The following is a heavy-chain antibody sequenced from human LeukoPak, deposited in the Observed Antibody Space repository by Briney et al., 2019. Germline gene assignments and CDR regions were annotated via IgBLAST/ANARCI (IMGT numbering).Heavy chain of an antibody. D-gene: IGHD3-16*01. Sequence: PSETLSLTCAVYGGSFSGYYWSWIRQPPGKGLEWIGEINHSGSTNYNPSLKSRVTMSVDTSKNQFSLKLSSVTAADTAVYYCARVRSKDVWRSYGSYYYYYYMDVWGKGTTVTISS. J-gene: IGHJ6*03. CDR3: ARVRSKDVWRSYGSYYYYYYMDV. V-gene: IGHV4-34*01. CDR1: GGSFSGYY. CDR2: INHSGST.